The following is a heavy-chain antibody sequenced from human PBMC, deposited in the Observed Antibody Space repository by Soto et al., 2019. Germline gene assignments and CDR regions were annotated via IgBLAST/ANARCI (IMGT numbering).Heavy chain of an antibody. D-gene: IGHD3-10*01. Sequence: EVQLVESGGGLVQPGRSLRLSCAASGFTFDDYAMHWVRQAPGKGLGWVSGISWNSGSKDYADSVKGRFIISRDNAKKSLYVQMNSLRGEDTALYYCAKGLGAYYYYGLDVWGQGTTVTVSS. CDR3: AKGLGAYYYYGLDV. CDR1: GFTFDDYA. J-gene: IGHJ6*02. V-gene: IGHV3-9*01. CDR2: ISWNSGSK.